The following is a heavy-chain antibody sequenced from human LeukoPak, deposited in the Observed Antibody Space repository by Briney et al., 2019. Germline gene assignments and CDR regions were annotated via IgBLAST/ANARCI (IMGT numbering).Heavy chain of an antibody. V-gene: IGHV1-2*02. D-gene: IGHD6-19*01. J-gene: IGHJ5*02. CDR1: GYTFTGYY. CDR3: AYSGYSSGRVLPPRPNWFDP. CDR2: INPNSGGT. Sequence: ASGKVSCKASGYTFTGYYMHWVRQAPGQGLEWMGWINPNSGGTNYAQKFQGRVTMTRDTSISTAYMELSRLRSDDTAVYYCAYSGYSSGRVLPPRPNWFDPWGQGTLVTVSS.